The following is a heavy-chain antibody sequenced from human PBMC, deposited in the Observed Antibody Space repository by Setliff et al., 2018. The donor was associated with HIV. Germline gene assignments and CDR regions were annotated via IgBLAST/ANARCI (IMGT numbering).Heavy chain of an antibody. CDR2: IKQDGSEK. CDR1: GFTFSSYW. V-gene: IGHV3-7*01. J-gene: IGHJ4*02. D-gene: IGHD5-18*01. Sequence: GGSLRLSCAGSGFTFSSYWMSWVRQAPGKGLEWVANIKQDGSEKYYVESVKGRFTISRDSANNSLYLQMNSLRAEDTAVYYCARGARGYSYGWGQGTLVTVSS. CDR3: ARGARGYSYG.